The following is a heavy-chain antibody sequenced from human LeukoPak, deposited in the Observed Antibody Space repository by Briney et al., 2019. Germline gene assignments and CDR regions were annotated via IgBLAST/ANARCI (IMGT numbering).Heavy chain of an antibody. J-gene: IGHJ4*02. V-gene: IGHV1-69*13. CDR2: IIPIFGTA. CDR1: GGTFSSYA. D-gene: IGHD2/OR15-2a*01. CDR3: AREYTAGVIGDY. Sequence: ASVKVSCKASGGTFSSYAISWVRQAPGQGLEWMGGIIPIFGTANYAQKFQGRVTITADESTSTAYMELSSLRSEDTAVYYCAREYTAGVIGDYWGQGTLVTVSS.